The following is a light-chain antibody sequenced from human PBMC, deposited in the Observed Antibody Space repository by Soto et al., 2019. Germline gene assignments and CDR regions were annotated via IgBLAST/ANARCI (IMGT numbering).Light chain of an antibody. J-gene: IGKJ4*01. CDR1: QGIRND. CDR2: GAS. Sequence: QVTQFPSSLSASVGDRVTITCRPSQGIRNDLGWYQQNPGKAPKLLIYGASNLQTGVPSRFSGSGSGTDFTPTISSLQPEDVGTYYCLQEYSYPLIFGGGTKVEIK. CDR3: LQEYSYPLI. V-gene: IGKV1-6*01.